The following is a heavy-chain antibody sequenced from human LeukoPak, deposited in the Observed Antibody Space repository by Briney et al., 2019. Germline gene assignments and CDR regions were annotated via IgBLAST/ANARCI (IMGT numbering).Heavy chain of an antibody. CDR1: GIIFSNYW. CDR3: ARGGGYSYGSFDY. D-gene: IGHD5-18*01. J-gene: IGHJ4*02. V-gene: IGHV3-74*01. Sequence: NPGGSLRLSCAASGIIFSNYWMHWVRQAPGKGLVWVSRINRDGSSTSYADSVKGRFTISRDNAKNTLYLQMNSLRAEDTAVYYCARGGGYSYGSFDYWGQGTLVTVSS. CDR2: INRDGSST.